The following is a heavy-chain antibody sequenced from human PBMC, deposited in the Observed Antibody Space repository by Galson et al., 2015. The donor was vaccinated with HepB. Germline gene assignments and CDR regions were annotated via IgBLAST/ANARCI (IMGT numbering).Heavy chain of an antibody. CDR2: INPSGGST. CDR1: GYTFTSYY. J-gene: IGHJ4*02. CDR3: ARERSGSYYNGNYFDY. Sequence: SVKVSCKASGYTFTSYYMHWVRQAPGQGLEWMGIINPSGGSTSYAQKLQGRVTMTRDTSTSTVYMELSSLRSEDTAVYYCARERSGSYYNGNYFDYWGQGTLVTVSS. V-gene: IGHV1-46*04. D-gene: IGHD3-10*01.